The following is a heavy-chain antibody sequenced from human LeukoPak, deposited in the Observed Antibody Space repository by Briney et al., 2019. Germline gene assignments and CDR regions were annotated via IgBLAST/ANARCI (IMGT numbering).Heavy chain of an antibody. J-gene: IGHJ3*02. V-gene: IGHV1-24*01. Sequence: TSVKVSCKASGYPFSAYFMHWVRQAPGKGLEWMGGFDPEDGETIYAQKFQGRVTMTEDTSTDTAYMELSSLRSEDTAVYYCATVGWDYSNPRAFDIWGQGTMVTVSS. CDR1: GYPFSAYF. CDR3: ATVGWDYSNPRAFDI. CDR2: FDPEDGET. D-gene: IGHD4-11*01.